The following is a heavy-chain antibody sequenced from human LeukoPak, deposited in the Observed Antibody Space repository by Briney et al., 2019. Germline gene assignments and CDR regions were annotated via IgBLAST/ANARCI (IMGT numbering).Heavy chain of an antibody. V-gene: IGHV4-39*07. J-gene: IGHJ3*02. D-gene: IGHD5-18*01. CDR3: AYRGYSYGSAFDI. CDR2: IYYSGST. Sequence: SETLSLTCTVSGGSISSSSYYWGWIRQPPGKGLEWIGSIYYSGSTYYNPSLKSRVTISVDTSKNQFSLKLSSVTAADTAVYYCAYRGYSYGSAFDIWGQGTMVTVSS. CDR1: GGSISSSSYY.